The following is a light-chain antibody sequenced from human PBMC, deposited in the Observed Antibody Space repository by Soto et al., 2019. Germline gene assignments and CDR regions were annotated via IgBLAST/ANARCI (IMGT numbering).Light chain of an antibody. J-gene: IGKJ5*01. CDR2: AAS. Sequence: VSTLSPRTLSLSPAEGATISCRASQSVSSSYLAWYQHKPDQAPSLLFYAASSSATGIPDMCGGSGCTTYFTLTITRLEPEDFAVYYCQHYDNSPITFGQGTRLE. CDR1: QSVSSSY. CDR3: QHYDNSPIT. V-gene: IGKV3-20*01.